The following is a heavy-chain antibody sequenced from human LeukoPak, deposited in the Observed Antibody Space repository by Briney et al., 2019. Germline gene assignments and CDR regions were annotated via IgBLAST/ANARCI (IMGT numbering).Heavy chain of an antibody. CDR3: AKSASYYDILRGRHFDY. Sequence: GRSLRLSCAASGFTFSSYGMHWVRQAPGKGLEWVAVILYDGSNKYYADSVKGRFTISRDNSKNTLYLQMNSLRAEDTAVYYCAKSASYYDILRGRHFDYWGQGTLVTVSS. CDR2: ILYDGSNK. CDR1: GFTFSSYG. V-gene: IGHV3-30*18. J-gene: IGHJ4*02. D-gene: IGHD3-9*01.